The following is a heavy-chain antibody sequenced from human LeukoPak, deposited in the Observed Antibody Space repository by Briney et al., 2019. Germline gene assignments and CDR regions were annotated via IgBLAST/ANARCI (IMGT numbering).Heavy chain of an antibody. Sequence: SETLSLTCTVSGGFISSDYWSWIRQPPGKGLEWIGYIYYSGGTNYNPSLKSRVTMSVDTSKNQFSLRLSSVTAADTAVYYCARGDTAIPRYWGQGTLVTVSS. CDR3: ARGDTAIPRY. D-gene: IGHD5-18*01. J-gene: IGHJ4*02. CDR2: IYYSGGT. V-gene: IGHV4-59*01. CDR1: GGFISSDY.